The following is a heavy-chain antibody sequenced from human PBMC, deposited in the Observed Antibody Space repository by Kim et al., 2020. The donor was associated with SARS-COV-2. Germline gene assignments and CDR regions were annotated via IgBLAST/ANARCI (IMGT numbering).Heavy chain of an antibody. V-gene: IGHV3-33*01. CDR2: IWYDGSNK. Sequence: GGSLRLSCAASGFTFSSYGMHWVRQAPGKGLEWVAVIWYDGSNKYYADSVKGRFTISRDNSKNTLYLQMNSLRAEDTAVYYCARDWGGVSSSWTPLDYWGQGTLVPGS. CDR3: ARDWGGVSSSWTPLDY. D-gene: IGHD6-13*01. J-gene: IGHJ4*02. CDR1: GFTFSSYG.